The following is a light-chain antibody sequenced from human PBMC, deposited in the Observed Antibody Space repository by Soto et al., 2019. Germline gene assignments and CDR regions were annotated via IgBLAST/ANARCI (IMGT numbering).Light chain of an antibody. CDR3: QQFGTSPWT. CDR2: GAS. Sequence: IVLTQSPGTLSLSPEERDTHSCRASQSISSSYSAWYQQKTGQAPRLLIYGASSRATAIPDRFSGGVSGTDFTLTISSLEPEDFAVYYCQQFGTSPWTFGQGTKV. V-gene: IGKV3-20*01. CDR1: QSISSSY. J-gene: IGKJ1*01.